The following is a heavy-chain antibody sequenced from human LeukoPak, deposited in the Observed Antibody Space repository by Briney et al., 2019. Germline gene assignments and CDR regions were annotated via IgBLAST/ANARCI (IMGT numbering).Heavy chain of an antibody. J-gene: IGHJ4*02. CDR3: ARDSRSSYNFEY. CDR1: GYTFTGDY. Sequence: GASVKVSCKASGYTFTGDYLHWVRQAPGQGPEWMGWINPNTGGTNYAQKFQDRVTMTRDTSINTAYMELSRLRSDDTAVYYCARDSRSSYNFEYWGQGTLVTVSS. V-gene: IGHV1-2*02. D-gene: IGHD6-6*01. CDR2: INPNTGGT.